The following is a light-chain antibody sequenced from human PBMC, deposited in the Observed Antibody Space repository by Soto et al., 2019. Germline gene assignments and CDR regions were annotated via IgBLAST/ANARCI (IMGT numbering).Light chain of an antibody. Sequence: ILLTQSPDTLSLSPGERATLSCRASQRVDSTYLAWYQQRPGQAPRLLIYGASNWATGVPDRFSGSGSGTDFTLTISRLEPDDLATYFCQQYHTVPYTFGQGTKLEIK. CDR1: QRVDSTY. V-gene: IGKV3-20*01. J-gene: IGKJ2*01. CDR2: GAS. CDR3: QQYHTVPYT.